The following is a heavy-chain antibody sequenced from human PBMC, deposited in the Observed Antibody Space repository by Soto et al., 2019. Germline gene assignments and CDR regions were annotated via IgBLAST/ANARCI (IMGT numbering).Heavy chain of an antibody. D-gene: IGHD6-19*01. J-gene: IGHJ5*02. CDR3: ARHYSSGSRNWFDP. V-gene: IGHV4-39*01. CDR1: GGSINSSSYF. CDR2: IYYSGST. Sequence: SETLSLTCSVSGGSINSSSYFWGWVRQPPGKGLEWIGSIYYSGSTYYNPSLRSRVTISVDTSKNQFSLKLSSVTAADTAVFYCARHYSSGSRNWFDPWGQGTLVPSPQ.